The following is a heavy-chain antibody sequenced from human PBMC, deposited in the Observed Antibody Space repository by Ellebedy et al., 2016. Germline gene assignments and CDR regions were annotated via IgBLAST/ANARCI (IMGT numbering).Heavy chain of an antibody. CDR3: SRTTSYGSSCYY. Sequence: SETLSLTRAVYGGSFRGYYWSWIRQSPGKGLEWIGEINHSGSTNYNPSLESRVTISLDTSKVQFSLQLTSLTAADTGVYYCSRTTSYGSSCYYWGQGTPVTVSS. CDR2: INHSGST. D-gene: IGHD6-13*01. J-gene: IGHJ4*02. CDR1: GGSFRGYY. V-gene: IGHV4-34*01.